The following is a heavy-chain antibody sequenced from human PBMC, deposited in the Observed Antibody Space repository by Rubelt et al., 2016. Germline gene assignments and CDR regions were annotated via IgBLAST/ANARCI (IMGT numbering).Heavy chain of an antibody. Sequence: QLQLQESGPGLVKPSETLSLTCIVSGDSISSGGSSWGWIRQPPGKGLEWIGCIHYSGSTYYNPSLKSRVTIAMDTSKNQFSLKLSSMTAADTAVYYCARITMVRGVRGLFDYWGQGTLVTVSS. CDR1: GDSISSGGSS. V-gene: IGHV4-39*07. D-gene: IGHD3-10*01. CDR3: ARITMVRGVRGLFDY. CDR2: IHYSGST. J-gene: IGHJ4*02.